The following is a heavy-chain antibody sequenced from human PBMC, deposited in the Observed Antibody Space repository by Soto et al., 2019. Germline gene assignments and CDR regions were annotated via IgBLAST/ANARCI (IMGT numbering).Heavy chain of an antibody. Sequence: SETLSLTCTVSGGSISTYYWTWFRQPPGKGLEWIGNIYYTGNTKYNPSLESRVTISVDTSKNQFYLKLTSVTAADTALYFCARQRTSVVTQAYFDVWGPGSLVTVSS. CDR2: IYYTGNT. V-gene: IGHV4-59*08. D-gene: IGHD2-21*02. CDR3: ARQRTSVVTQAYFDV. CDR1: GGSISTYY. J-gene: IGHJ4*02.